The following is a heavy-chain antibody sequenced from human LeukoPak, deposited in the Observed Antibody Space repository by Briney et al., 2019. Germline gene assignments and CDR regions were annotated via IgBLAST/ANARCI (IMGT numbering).Heavy chain of an antibody. CDR1: GFTFSSYS. D-gene: IGHD1-26*01. J-gene: IGHJ5*02. Sequence: GGSLRLSCAASGFTFSSYSMNWFRQAPGKGLEWVSYISSSSTIYYADSVKGRFTISRDNAKNSLYLQMNSLRAEDTAVYYCARSGAWVFNWFDPWGQGTLVTVSS. V-gene: IGHV3-48*01. CDR2: ISSSSTI. CDR3: ARSGAWVFNWFDP.